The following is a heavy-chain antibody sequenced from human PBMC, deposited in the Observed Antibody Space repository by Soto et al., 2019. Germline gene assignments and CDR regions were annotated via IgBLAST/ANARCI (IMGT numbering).Heavy chain of an antibody. J-gene: IGHJ4*02. CDR2: IYYSGSS. D-gene: IGHD6-19*01. Sequence: SETLSLTCTVSGDSISSNSYYWGWIRQPPGKGLEWIGSIYYSGSSYYNPSLKSRVTISVDTSKSQFSLELSSLSSEDTAVYYCARAVAVPADFDYWGQGTLVTVSS. CDR1: GDSISSNSYY. V-gene: IGHV4-39*01. CDR3: ARAVAVPADFDY.